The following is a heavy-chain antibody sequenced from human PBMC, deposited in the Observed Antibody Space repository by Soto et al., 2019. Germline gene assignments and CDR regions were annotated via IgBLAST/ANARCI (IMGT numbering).Heavy chain of an antibody. V-gene: IGHV3-7*05. CDR3: AGDFVGELGDY. Sequence: GGSLRLSCAASGFTLSYYWMSWFRQAPGKRLEWMANIKQDGSEKYYVDSVKGRFTISRDNAKNSLYLQMNSLRAEDTAVYYCAGDFVGELGDYWGQGTLVTVSS. D-gene: IGHD3-10*01. J-gene: IGHJ4*02. CDR2: IKQDGSEK. CDR1: GFTLSYYW.